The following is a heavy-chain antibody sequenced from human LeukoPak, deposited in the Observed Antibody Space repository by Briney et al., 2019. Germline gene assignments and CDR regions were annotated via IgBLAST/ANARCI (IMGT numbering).Heavy chain of an antibody. CDR1: GGSISSYY. J-gene: IGHJ3*02. Sequence: SETLSLTCTVSGGSISSYYWSWIRQPPGKGLEWIGYIYYSGSTNYNPSLKSRVTISVDTSKNQFSLKLSSVTAADTAVYYCARTRRDAFDIWGQGTMVTVSS. CDR2: IYYSGST. CDR3: ARTRRDAFDI. V-gene: IGHV4-59*01.